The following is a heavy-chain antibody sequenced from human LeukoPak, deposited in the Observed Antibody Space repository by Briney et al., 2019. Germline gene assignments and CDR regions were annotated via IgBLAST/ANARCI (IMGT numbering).Heavy chain of an antibody. CDR3: ARDSLYYDYVWGSYRYDY. CDR1: GGSISGYH. Sequence: SETLSLTCNVSGGSISGYHWSWIRQPPGKGLEWLGYIYYSGSSNYNPSLKSRVTMSADTSKNQFSLKLSSVTAADTAVYYCARDSLYYDYVWGSYRYDYWGQGTLVTVSS. V-gene: IGHV4-59*01. D-gene: IGHD3-16*02. J-gene: IGHJ4*02. CDR2: IYYSGSS.